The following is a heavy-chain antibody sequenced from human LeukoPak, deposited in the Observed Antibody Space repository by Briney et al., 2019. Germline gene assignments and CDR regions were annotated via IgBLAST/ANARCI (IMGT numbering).Heavy chain of an antibody. D-gene: IGHD6-13*01. Sequence: ASVKVSCKASGYTFTVYYMHWVRQAPGQGLEWMGWINPNSGGTNYAQKFQGRVTMTRDTSISTAYMELSRLRSDDTAGCYCARDPYSSSWYPWDRVVYYYYGMDVWGQGTTVTVSS. CDR2: INPNSGGT. CDR1: GYTFTVYY. CDR3: ARDPYSSSWYPWDRVVYYYYGMDV. J-gene: IGHJ6*02. V-gene: IGHV1-2*02.